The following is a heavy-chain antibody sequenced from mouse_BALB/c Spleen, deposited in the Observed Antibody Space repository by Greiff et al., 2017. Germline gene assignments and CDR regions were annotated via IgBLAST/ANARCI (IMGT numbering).Heavy chain of an antibody. CDR1: GYTFTSYW. CDR3: ARRENDGNHWDMDV. CDR2: IFPGTGTT. J-gene: IGHJ1*01. V-gene: IGHV1S132*01. Sequence: VQLQQSGAELVKPGASVKLSCKTSGYTFTSYWIQWVKQRPGQGLGWIGEIFPGTGTTYYNEKFKGKATLTIDTSSSTAYMQLSSLTSEDSAVYFCARRENDGNHWDMDVWGEGTTVTVSS. D-gene: IGHD2-1*01.